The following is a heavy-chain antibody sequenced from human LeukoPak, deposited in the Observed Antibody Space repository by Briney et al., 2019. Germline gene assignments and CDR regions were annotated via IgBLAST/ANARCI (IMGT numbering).Heavy chain of an antibody. CDR3: ARVDIVVVVAATKAGTYYFDY. J-gene: IGHJ4*02. Sequence: SETLSLTCTVSGGSISSSYYYWGWIRQPPGKGLEWIGSIYYSGSTNYNPSLKSRVTISVDTSKNQFSLKLSSVTAADTAVYYCARVDIVVVVAATKAGTYYFDYWGQGTLVTVSS. CDR2: IYYSGST. CDR1: GGSISSSYYY. D-gene: IGHD2-15*01. V-gene: IGHV4-39*07.